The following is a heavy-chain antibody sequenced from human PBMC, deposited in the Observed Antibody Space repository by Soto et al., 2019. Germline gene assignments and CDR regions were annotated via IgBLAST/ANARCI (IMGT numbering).Heavy chain of an antibody. CDR3: ARGRVVVVAATLGYYYYGMDV. V-gene: IGHV4-34*01. CDR2: INHSGST. Sequence: SETLSLTCAVYGWSFSGYYWSWIRQPPGKGLEWIGEINHSGSTNYNPSLKSRVTISVDTSKNQFSLKLSSVTAADTAVYYCARGRVVVVAATLGYYYYGMDVWGQGTTVTVSS. D-gene: IGHD2-15*01. J-gene: IGHJ6*02. CDR1: GWSFSGYY.